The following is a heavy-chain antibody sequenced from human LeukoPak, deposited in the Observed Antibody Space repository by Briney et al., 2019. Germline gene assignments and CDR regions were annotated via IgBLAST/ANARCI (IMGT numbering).Heavy chain of an antibody. V-gene: IGHV3-23*01. D-gene: IGHD3-22*01. CDR2: IRGSGGDT. CDR1: GFTFTSYA. J-gene: IGHJ4*02. Sequence: PGGSLRLSCAVSGFTFTSYAMSWVRQAPGKGLEWVSTIRGSGGDTYYPDPMRGRFTISGDLSKNTLYLQMNSLRVEDTAIYYCAKDYCTTTSCYYDSWGQGTLVTVSS. CDR3: AKDYCTTTSCYYDS.